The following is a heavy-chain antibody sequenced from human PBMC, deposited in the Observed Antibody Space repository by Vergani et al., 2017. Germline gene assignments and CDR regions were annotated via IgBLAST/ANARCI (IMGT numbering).Heavy chain of an antibody. CDR2: ISGSGGST. V-gene: IGHV3-23*01. Sequence: EVQLLESGGGLVQPGGSLRLSCAASGFTFSSYAMSWVRQAPGKGLEWVSAISGSGGSTYYADSVKGRFTISRDNSKNTLYLQMNSLRAEDTAVYYCAKEPTIFGVVIAYPSYNWFDPWGQGTLVTVSS. J-gene: IGHJ5*02. D-gene: IGHD3-3*01. CDR3: AKEPTIFGVVIAYPSYNWFDP. CDR1: GFTFSSYA.